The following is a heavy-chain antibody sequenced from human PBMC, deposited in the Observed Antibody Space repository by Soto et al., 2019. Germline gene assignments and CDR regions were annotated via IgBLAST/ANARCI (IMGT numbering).Heavy chain of an antibody. CDR3: AIAQRQWEPPPPRWFDP. Sequence: QVQLVQSGAEVKKPGSSVKVSCKASGGTFSSYAISWVRQAPGQGLEWMGGIIPIFGTANYAQKFQGRVTITADESTSTADMELSSLRSEETTVYYCAIAQRQWEPPPPRWFDPWGQGTLVTVSS. J-gene: IGHJ5*02. CDR1: GGTFSSYA. CDR2: IIPIFGTA. V-gene: IGHV1-69*01. D-gene: IGHD1-26*01.